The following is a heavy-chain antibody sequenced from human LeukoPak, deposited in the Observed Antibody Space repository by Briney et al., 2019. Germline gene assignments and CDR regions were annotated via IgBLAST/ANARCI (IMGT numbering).Heavy chain of an antibody. CDR1: GGTFSSYA. CDR2: IIPIFGTA. CDR3: AREWGLESSGYYYAY. D-gene: IGHD3-22*01. V-gene: IGHV1-69*01. Sequence: SVKVSCKASGGTFSSYAISWVRQAPGQGLEWMGGIIPIFGTANYAQKFQGRVSITADESTSTAFMELSSLRSEDTAVYYCAREWGLESSGYYYAYWGQGTLVTVSS. J-gene: IGHJ4*02.